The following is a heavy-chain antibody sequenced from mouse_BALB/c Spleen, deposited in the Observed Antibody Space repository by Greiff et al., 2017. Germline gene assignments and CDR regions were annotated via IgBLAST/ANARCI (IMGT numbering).Heavy chain of an antibody. CDR2: ISTYYGDA. J-gene: IGHJ3*01. CDR1: GYTFTDYA. D-gene: IGHD3-1*01. Sequence: QVQLKESGAELVRPGVSVKISCKGSGYTFTDYAMHWVKQSHAKSLEWIGVISTYYGDASYNQKFKGKATMTVDKSSSTAYMELARLTSEDSAIYYCAREGKQLGLRFAYWGQGTLVTVSA. V-gene: IGHV1S137*01. CDR3: AREGKQLGLRFAY.